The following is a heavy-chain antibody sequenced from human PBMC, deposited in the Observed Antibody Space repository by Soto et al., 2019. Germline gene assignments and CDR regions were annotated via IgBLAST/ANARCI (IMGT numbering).Heavy chain of an antibody. CDR1: RFTFSNDW. CDR3: ARHRDAHMDV. CDR2: INSDGSST. J-gene: IGHJ6*02. V-gene: IGHV3-74*01. Sequence: QSGGSLRLSCAASRFTFSNDWMHWVRQAPGKGLVWVSRINSDGSSTNYADSVKGRFTISRDSAKNTLYLQMNSLRAEDTAVYYCARHRDAHMDVWGQGTTVTVSS.